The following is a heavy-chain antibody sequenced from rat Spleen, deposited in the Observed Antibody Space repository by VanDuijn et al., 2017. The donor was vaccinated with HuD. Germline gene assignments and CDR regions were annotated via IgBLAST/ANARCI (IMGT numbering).Heavy chain of an antibody. D-gene: IGHD1-12*01. J-gene: IGHJ2*01. CDR1: GFSLTNYG. V-gene: IGHV2-4*01. CDR3: VRANRESYAHFDY. CDR2: IWSGGST. Sequence: QVQLKESGPGLVQPSQTLSLTCTVSGFSLTNYGVSWVRQPPGNGLEWIGAIWSGGSTDYSSALKSRLSISRDNSKSQVFLRMNSLQTEDTATYYCVRANRESYAHFDYWGQGVMVTVSS.